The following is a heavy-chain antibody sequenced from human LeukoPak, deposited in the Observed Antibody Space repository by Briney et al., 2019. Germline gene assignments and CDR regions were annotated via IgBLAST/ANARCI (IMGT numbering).Heavy chain of an antibody. D-gene: IGHD3-3*01. V-gene: IGHV1-18*01. J-gene: IGHJ6*02. CDR2: ISAYNGNT. Sequence: ASVKVSCKASGYTFTGYGISWVRQAPGQGLEWMGWISAYNGNTNYAQKFQGRVTMTRDTSISTAYMELTRLRSDDTSVYYCARDGSNYDFWSGYAPSRGMDVWGQGTTVIVSS. CDR3: ARDGSNYDFWSGYAPSRGMDV. CDR1: GYTFTGYG.